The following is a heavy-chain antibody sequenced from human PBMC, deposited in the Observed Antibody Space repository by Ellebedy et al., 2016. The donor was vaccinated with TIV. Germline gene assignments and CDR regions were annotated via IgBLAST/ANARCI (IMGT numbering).Heavy chain of an antibody. J-gene: IGHJ4*02. CDR2: IRDSGGST. D-gene: IGHD6-6*01. CDR3: ARVSEGSSGFDY. Sequence: GGSLRLXXAASGFTFSDYAMNWVRQAPGKGLEWVSGIRDSGGSTSYADSVKGRFTVSRDNSKSKLYLQMNSLRAEDTALYYCARVSEGSSGFDYWGQGTLVTVSS. V-gene: IGHV3-23*01. CDR1: GFTFSDYA.